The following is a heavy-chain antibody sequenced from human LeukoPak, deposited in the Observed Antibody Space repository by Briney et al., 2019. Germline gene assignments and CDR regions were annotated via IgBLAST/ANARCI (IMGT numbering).Heavy chain of an antibody. D-gene: IGHD3-3*01. CDR3: ARVGASFYYDFWTGVGYFDY. CDR2: IKQDGSEK. Sequence: GGSLRLSCAASGFTFSSYWMSWVRQAPGKGLEWVANIKQDGSEKYYVDSVKGRFTISRDNAKNSLYLQMNSLRAEDTAVYYCARVGASFYYDFWTGVGYFDYWGQGTLVTVSS. J-gene: IGHJ4*02. V-gene: IGHV3-7*01. CDR1: GFTFSSYW.